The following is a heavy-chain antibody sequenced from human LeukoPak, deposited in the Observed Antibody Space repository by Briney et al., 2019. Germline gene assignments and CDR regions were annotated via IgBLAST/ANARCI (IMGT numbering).Heavy chain of an antibody. CDR3: AREGTVTTFWD. D-gene: IGHD4-11*01. CDR2: ISSSSSSYI. J-gene: IGHJ4*02. V-gene: IGHV3-21*01. CDR1: GFTFSSYS. Sequence: GGSLRLSCAASGFTFSSYSMNWVRQAPGKGLEWVSSISSSSSSYIYYADSVKGRFTISRDNAKNSLYLQMNSLRAEDTAVYYCAREGTVTTFWDWGQGTLVTVSS.